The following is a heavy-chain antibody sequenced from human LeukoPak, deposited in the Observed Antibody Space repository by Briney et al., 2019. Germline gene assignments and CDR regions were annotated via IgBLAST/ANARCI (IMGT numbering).Heavy chain of an antibody. CDR3: ARDPSRTGRADDY. CDR1: GYTFTGYY. D-gene: IGHD3/OR15-3a*01. V-gene: IGHV1-2*06. CDR2: INPYSGGT. J-gene: IGHJ4*02. Sequence: ASVKVSCKASGYTFTGYYMYWVRQAPGQGLEWMGLINPYSGGTNYAQKFQGRVTMTRDTSISTAYMELSRLRSDDTAVYYCARDPSRTGRADDYRGQGTLVTVSS.